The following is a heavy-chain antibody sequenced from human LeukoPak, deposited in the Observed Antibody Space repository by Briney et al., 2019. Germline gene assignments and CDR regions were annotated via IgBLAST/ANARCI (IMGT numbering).Heavy chain of an antibody. CDR2: ISGSDGST. D-gene: IGHD4-11*01. CDR1: GFTFSSYA. J-gene: IGHJ4*02. Sequence: GGSLRLSCAASGFTFSSYAMNWVRQAPGKGLEWVSSISGSDGSTYYADSVKGRFTISRDNSKNTLYLQMNGLRADDTAVYYCAKHYCYYVGYFDYWGQGTLVTVSS. CDR3: AKHYCYYVGYFDY. V-gene: IGHV3-23*01.